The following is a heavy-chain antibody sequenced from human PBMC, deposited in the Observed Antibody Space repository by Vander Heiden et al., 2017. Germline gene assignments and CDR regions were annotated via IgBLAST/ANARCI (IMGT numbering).Heavy chain of an antibody. CDR1: GYSFTSYC. CDR2: SYPGYSDT. V-gene: IGHV5-51*01. Sequence: EVQLVQSGAEVIKPGESLTISCKGSGYSFTSYCIAWVRQMPGQALGRMWISYPGYSDTRYSLTCQGTVTISADKSISTAYLQWGSLKASDTDMYSCARRAVSLFDYWGQGTLVTVSS. D-gene: IGHD2-8*01. J-gene: IGHJ4*02. CDR3: ARRAVSLFDY.